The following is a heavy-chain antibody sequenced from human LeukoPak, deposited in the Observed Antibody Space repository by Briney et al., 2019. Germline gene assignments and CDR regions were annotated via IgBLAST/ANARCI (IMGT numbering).Heavy chain of an antibody. V-gene: IGHV4-30-2*01. J-gene: IGHJ4*02. CDR2: IYHSGST. CDR3: ARDLDYGDYFDY. CDR1: GGSITNTNYY. Sequence: PSETLSLTCTVSGGSITNTNYYWAWIRQPPGKGLEWIGYIYHSGSTYYNPSLKSRVTISVDRSKNQFSLKLSSVTAADTAVYYCARDLDYGDYFDYWGQGTLVTVSS. D-gene: IGHD4-17*01.